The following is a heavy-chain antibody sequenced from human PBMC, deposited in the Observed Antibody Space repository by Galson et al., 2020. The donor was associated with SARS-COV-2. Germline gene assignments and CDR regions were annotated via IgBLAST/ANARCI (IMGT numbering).Heavy chain of an antibody. CDR2: VYYRGNT. CDR3: ARSGYGYAYFDY. J-gene: IGHJ4*02. V-gene: IGHV4-39*01. Sequence: SETLSLTCTVSGRPISSSRHHWRWIRQPPGKGLEWIGSVYYRGNTYYNPSLKTRVTISVDTSKSQFPLKLSSVTAADTAVYYCARSGYGYAYFDYWGQGTLVTVSS. D-gene: IGHD5-18*01. CDR1: GRPISSSRHH.